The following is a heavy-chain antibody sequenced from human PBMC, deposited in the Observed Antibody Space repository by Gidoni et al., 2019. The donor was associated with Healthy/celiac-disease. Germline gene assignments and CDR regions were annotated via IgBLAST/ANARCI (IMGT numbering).Heavy chain of an antibody. J-gene: IGHJ6*02. D-gene: IGHD3-22*01. Sequence: QVQLQESGPGLVKPSQTLSLTCTVSVGSISSGSYYWSWIRQPAGKGLEWIGRIYTSGSTNYNPSLKSRVTISVDTSKNQFSLKLSSVTAADTAVYYCARAPHYYDSSGALYYYYGMDVWGQGTTVTVSS. CDR3: ARAPHYYDSSGALYYYYGMDV. V-gene: IGHV4-61*02. CDR2: IYTSGST. CDR1: VGSISSGSYY.